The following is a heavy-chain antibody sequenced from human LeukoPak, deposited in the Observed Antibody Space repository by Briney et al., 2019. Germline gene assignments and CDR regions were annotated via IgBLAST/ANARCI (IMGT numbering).Heavy chain of an antibody. CDR1: GFTFSGYG. J-gene: IGHJ1*01. CDR2: VSNDGSDK. V-gene: IGHV3-30-3*01. D-gene: IGHD1-26*01. CDR3: ARDNGAKLVGPLVGNFHH. Sequence: QPGGSLRLSCAASGFTFSGYGMHWVRQAPGKGLEWVAIVSNDGSDKSYVDSVRGRFTISRDNSKSTLYLQMNSLRVEDTAVYYCARDNGAKLVGPLVGNFHHWGQGTLVTVSS.